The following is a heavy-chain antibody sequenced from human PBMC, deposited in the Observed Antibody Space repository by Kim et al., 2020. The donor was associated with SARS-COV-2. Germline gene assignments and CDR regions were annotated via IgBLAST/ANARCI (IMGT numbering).Heavy chain of an antibody. D-gene: IGHD6-19*01. CDR2: IGTLADT. V-gene: IGHV3-13*01. CDR1: GITFSTSD. J-gene: IGHJ4*02. CDR3: IRSSGWYAGPDS. Sequence: GGSLRLSCGVSGITFSTSDMHWVRQDIRKGLEWVSSIGTLADTYYADSVKGRFTISRDNARNTLYLQMDSLRGEDTAMYYCIRSSGWYAGPDSWGQGTLVTVSS.